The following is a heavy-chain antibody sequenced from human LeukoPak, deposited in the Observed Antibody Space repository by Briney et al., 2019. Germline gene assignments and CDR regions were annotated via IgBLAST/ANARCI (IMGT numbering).Heavy chain of an antibody. CDR1: GYSFTSYW. J-gene: IGHJ4*02. Sequence: GESLKISCKGSGYSFTSYWIGWVRQVPGKGLEWMGIIYPGDSDTRYSPSFQGQVTISADKSISTAYLQWSSLKASDTAMYYCARGQLSTAMDYYFDYWGQGTLVTVSS. D-gene: IGHD5-18*01. CDR3: ARGQLSTAMDYYFDY. V-gene: IGHV5-51*01. CDR2: IYPGDSDT.